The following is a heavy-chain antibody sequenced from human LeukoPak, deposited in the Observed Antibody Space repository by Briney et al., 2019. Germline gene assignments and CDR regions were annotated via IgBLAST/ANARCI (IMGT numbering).Heavy chain of an antibody. CDR1: GFTFGVYG. J-gene: IGHJ4*02. CDR3: ARASEVPNWEEMDY. V-gene: IGHV3-20*04. CDR2: INWNGGST. Sequence: GGSLRLSCAASGFTFGVYGMSWVRQAPGRGLEWVSSINWNGGSTGYADSVKGRFTISRDNAKNTLYLQMYSLRAEDTAVYYCARASEVPNWEEMDYWGQGTLVTVSS. D-gene: IGHD7-27*01.